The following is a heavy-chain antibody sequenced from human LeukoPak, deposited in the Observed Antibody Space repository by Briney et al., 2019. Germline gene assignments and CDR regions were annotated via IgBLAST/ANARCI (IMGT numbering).Heavy chain of an antibody. CDR2: ISSSGSTI. V-gene: IGHV3-48*03. D-gene: IGHD1-14*01. CDR3: ATTGVVDAFDI. CDR1: GFTFSSYE. Sequence: GGSLRLSCAASGFTFSSYEMNWVRQAPGKGLEWVSYISSSGSTIYYADSVKGRFTISRGNAKNSLYLQMNSLRAEDTAVYYCATTGVVDAFDIWGQGTMVTVSS. J-gene: IGHJ3*02.